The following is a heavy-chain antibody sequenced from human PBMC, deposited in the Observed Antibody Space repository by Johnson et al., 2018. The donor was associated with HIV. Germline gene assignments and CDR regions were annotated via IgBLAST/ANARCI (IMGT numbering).Heavy chain of an antibody. CDR3: AKDLFTEREDDVFDI. V-gene: IGHV3-33*06. Sequence: QVQLVESGGGVVQPGRSLRLSCTASGFTFSSYGMHWVRQAPGKGLEWVAVIWYDGSNKYYADSVKGRLTISRDNSKNTLYLQMNSLRAEDTAVYYCAKDLFTEREDDVFDIWGQGTMVIVSP. J-gene: IGHJ3*02. CDR1: GFTFSSYG. D-gene: IGHD1-26*01. CDR2: IWYDGSNK.